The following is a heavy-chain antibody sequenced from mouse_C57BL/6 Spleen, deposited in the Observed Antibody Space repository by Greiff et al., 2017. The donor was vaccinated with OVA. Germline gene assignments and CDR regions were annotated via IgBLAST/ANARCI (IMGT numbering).Heavy chain of an antibody. Sequence: EVKLMESGGDLVKPGGSLKLSCAASGFTFSSYVMSWVRQTPDKRLEWVATISSGGSYTYYQDSVKGRFTISRDNAKNTLYLQMSSRKSEDTARYYCARRDTTGPYAMDYWGQGTSVTVSS. V-gene: IGHV5-6*02. CDR1: GFTFSSYV. CDR3: ARRDTTGPYAMDY. CDR2: ISSGGSYT. D-gene: IGHD1-1*01. J-gene: IGHJ4*01.